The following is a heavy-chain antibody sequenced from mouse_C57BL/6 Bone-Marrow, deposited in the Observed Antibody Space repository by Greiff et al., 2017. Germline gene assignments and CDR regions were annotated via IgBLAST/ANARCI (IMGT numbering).Heavy chain of an antibody. CDR2: IYPNSGST. CDR3: ARSVTGPHFDY. Sequence: VQLQQPGAELVKPGASVKLSCKASGYTFTSYWMHWVKQRPGQGLEWIGMIYPNSGSTNYNEKFKSKATLTVDKSSSTAYMQLSSLTSEDSAVYYGARSVTGPHFDYWGQGTTLTVSS. J-gene: IGHJ2*01. CDR1: GYTFTSYW. V-gene: IGHV1-64*01. D-gene: IGHD4-1*01.